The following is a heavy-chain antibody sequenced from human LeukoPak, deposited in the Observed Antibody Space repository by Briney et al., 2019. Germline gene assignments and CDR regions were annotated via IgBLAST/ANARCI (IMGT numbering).Heavy chain of an antibody. CDR3: ARDARPPQGYCSSTSCLNWFDP. CDR2: IYYSGST. J-gene: IGHJ5*02. V-gene: IGHV4-59*01. Sequence: TSETLSLTCTVSGGSISSYYWSWIRQPPGKGLEWIGYIYYSGSTDYNPSLKSRVTISLDTSENQISLKLSSVNAADTAVYYCARDARPPQGYCSSTSCLNWFDPWGQGTLVTVSS. CDR1: GGSISSYY. D-gene: IGHD2-2*01.